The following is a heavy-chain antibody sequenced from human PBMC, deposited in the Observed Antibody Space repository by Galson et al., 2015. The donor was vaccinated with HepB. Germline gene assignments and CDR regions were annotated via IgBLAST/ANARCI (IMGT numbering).Heavy chain of an antibody. CDR3: ARVLPYDDGNANDY. CDR1: GGAFSSYA. Sequence: SVKVSCKASGGAFSSYAISWVRQAPAQGLEWMGGIIPMFGTPKYAQQFRGRVTMTRDLSTSTVYMDLSRLKSDDSAVYYCARVLPYDDGNANDYWGQGTPVTVSS. CDR2: IIPMFGTP. J-gene: IGHJ4*02. V-gene: IGHV1-69*05. D-gene: IGHD1-1*01.